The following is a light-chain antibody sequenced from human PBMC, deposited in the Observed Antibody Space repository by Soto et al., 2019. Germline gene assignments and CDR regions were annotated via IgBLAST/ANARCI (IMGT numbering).Light chain of an antibody. Sequence: QSVLTQAPSASGTPGQTVTISCSGNNSNIGSYSLNWYRQVPGTAPKLIIFANHLRPSGVPDRFSGSKSGTSASLAISALQSEDEGDYYCATWDDNLFGPVFGGGTKVTVL. CDR3: ATWDDNLFGPV. V-gene: IGLV1-44*01. CDR2: ANH. CDR1: NSNIGSYS. J-gene: IGLJ3*02.